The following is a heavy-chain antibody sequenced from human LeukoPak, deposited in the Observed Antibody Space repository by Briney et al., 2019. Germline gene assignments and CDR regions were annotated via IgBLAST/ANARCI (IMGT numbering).Heavy chain of an antibody. CDR2: ISGRDGRT. D-gene: IGHD6-13*01. CDR3: STSPSCGSSWYQFNY. CDR1: GFTFSSYA. Sequence: SGRSLRLSCAASGFTFSSYAISWVRQAPGRGLEWVSAISGRDGRTYYTDSVKGRFTISRDNSRDTLYLQMNSLRAEDTAVYYCSTSPSCGSSWYQFNYWGQGTLVTVSS. J-gene: IGHJ4*02. V-gene: IGHV3-23*01.